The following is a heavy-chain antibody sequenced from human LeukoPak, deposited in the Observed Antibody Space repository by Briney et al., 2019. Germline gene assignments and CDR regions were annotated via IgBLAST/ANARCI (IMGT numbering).Heavy chain of an antibody. CDR2: IYPGDSDT. CDR1: GYRFFQKW. Sequence: GESLKISRKGFGYRFFQKWIAWGRPIPGKGLEWMGIIYPGDSDTRYSPSFQGQVTISADKSISTAYLQWSSLKASDTAMYYCARDVGKWFDTWGQGTLVTVSS. D-gene: IGHD1-26*01. CDR3: ARDVGKWFDT. J-gene: IGHJ5*02. V-gene: IGHV5-51*01.